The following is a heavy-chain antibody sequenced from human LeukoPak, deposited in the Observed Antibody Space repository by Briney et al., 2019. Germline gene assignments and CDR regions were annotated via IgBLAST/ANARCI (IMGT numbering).Heavy chain of an antibody. CDR3: TNKVFA. Sequence: GGSLTLSCAASGFTFSSYWMTWDRQAPGKGLEWVANIKPDGSDKYYVDSVKGRFTISRDNAKNSVYLQMNGLRAGDTAVYYCTNKVFAWGPGTLVTVSS. CDR1: GFTFSSYW. V-gene: IGHV3-7*02. CDR2: IKPDGSDK. J-gene: IGHJ4*02.